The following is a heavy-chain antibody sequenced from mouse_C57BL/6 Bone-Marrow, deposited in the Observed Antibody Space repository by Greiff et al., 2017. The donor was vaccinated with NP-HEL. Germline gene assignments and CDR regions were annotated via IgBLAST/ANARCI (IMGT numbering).Heavy chain of an antibody. CDR2: INPNNGGT. V-gene: IGHV1-26*01. J-gene: IGHJ2*01. D-gene: IGHD4-1*02. CDR3: ARSQLGHFDY. CDR1: GYTFTDYY. Sequence: EVQLQQSGPELVKPGASVKISCKASGYTFTDYYMNWVKQSHGKSLEWIGDINPNNGGTSYNQKFKGKATLTVDKSSSTAYMELRSLTSEDSAVYYCARSQLGHFDYWGQGTTLTVSS.